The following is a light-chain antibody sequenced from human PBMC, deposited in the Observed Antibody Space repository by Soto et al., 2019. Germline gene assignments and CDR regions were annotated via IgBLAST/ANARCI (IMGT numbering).Light chain of an antibody. Sequence: QSVLTQPPSASGSPGQSVAISCTGTSSDIGGYNYVSWYQQHPGKAPKLMIFEVSQRPSGVPDRFSGSKSGNTASLTVSGLQAEDEADYYRSSYAGSNNLVFGGGTKLTVL. J-gene: IGLJ2*01. CDR2: EVS. CDR3: SSYAGSNNLV. CDR1: SSDIGGYNY. V-gene: IGLV2-8*01.